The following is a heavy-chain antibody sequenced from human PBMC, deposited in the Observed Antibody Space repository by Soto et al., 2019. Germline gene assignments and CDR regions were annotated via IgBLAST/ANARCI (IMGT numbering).Heavy chain of an antibody. Sequence: EVQLLESGGGLVQPGGSLRLSCAASGFTFSNSGMSWVRQAPGKALEWVSSISGSGDRTYYADSVKGRFTISRDNSKNTPYLKMDSLRVEDTAVYYCAKIAVTGSWYFDLWGRGTLVTVSS. CDR1: GFTFSNSG. V-gene: IGHV3-23*01. CDR2: ISGSGDRT. J-gene: IGHJ2*01. D-gene: IGHD6-19*01. CDR3: AKIAVTGSWYFDL.